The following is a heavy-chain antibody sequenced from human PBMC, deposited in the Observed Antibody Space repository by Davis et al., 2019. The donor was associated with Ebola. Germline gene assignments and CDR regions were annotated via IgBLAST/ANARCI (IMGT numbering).Heavy chain of an antibody. D-gene: IGHD4-11*01. CDR3: ARKSSYSNYDRAGYYFDY. CDR1: GGSFSGYY. J-gene: IGHJ4*02. CDR2: INHSGST. Sequence: MPGGSLRLSCAVYGGSFSGYYWSWIRQPPGKGLEWIGEINHSGSTNYNPSLKSRVTISVDTSKNQFSLKLSSVTAAGTAVYYGARKSSYSNYDRAGYYFDYWGQGTLVTVSS. V-gene: IGHV4-34*01.